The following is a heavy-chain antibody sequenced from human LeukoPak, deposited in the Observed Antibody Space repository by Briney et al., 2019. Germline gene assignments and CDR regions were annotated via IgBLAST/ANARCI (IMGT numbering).Heavy chain of an antibody. CDR2: ISCSGGST. J-gene: IGHJ4*02. D-gene: IGHD1-26*01. CDR1: XFTFSSYA. Sequence: PGGSLXXXXXAXXFTFSSYAXSWVRQAPGKGLEWVSAISCSGGSTYYADSVKGRFTISRDNSKNTLHLQMNSLRAEDTAVYYCAKDGSIVPSDYWGQGTLVTVSS. V-gene: IGHV3-23*01. CDR3: AKDGSIVPSDY.